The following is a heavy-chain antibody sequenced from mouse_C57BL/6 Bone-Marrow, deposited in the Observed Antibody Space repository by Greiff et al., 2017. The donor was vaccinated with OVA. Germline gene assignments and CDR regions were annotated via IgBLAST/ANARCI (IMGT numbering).Heavy chain of an antibody. D-gene: IGHD2-5*01. CDR2: IDPETGGP. CDR3: TRGYSNYYAMDY. Sequence: QVQLQQSGAELVRPGASVTLSCKASGYTFTDYEMHWVKQTPVHGLEWIGAIDPETGGPAYNQKFKGKAILTADQSSSTAYMELRSLPSEDSAVYYCTRGYSNYYAMDYWGQGTSVTVSS. J-gene: IGHJ4*01. V-gene: IGHV1-15*01. CDR1: GYTFTDYE.